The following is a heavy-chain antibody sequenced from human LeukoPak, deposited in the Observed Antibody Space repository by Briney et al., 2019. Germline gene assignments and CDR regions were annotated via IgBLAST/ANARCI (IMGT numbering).Heavy chain of an antibody. D-gene: IGHD5-12*01. J-gene: IGHJ4*02. CDR1: GFTFSSYE. CDR3: ARGKGSESGYDYFLDY. Sequence: GGSLRLSCAASGFTFSSYEMNWVRQAPGKGLEWVSYISSSGSTIYYADSVMGRFTISRDNAKNSLYLQMNSLRAEDTAVYYCARGKGSESGYDYFLDYWGQGTLVTVSS. V-gene: IGHV3-48*03. CDR2: ISSSGSTI.